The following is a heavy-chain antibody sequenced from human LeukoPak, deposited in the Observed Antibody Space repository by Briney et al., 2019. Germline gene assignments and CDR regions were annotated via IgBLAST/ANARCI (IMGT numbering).Heavy chain of an antibody. Sequence: SETLSLTCAVYGGSFNGYYWSWIRQPPGKGLEWIGEINHSGSTNYNPSLKSRVTISVDTPKNQFSLNLSSVTAADTAVYYCARQSGSSTWSSDYWGQGTLVTVSS. D-gene: IGHD6-13*01. CDR3: ARQSGSSTWSSDY. CDR2: INHSGST. V-gene: IGHV4-34*01. J-gene: IGHJ4*02. CDR1: GGSFNGYY.